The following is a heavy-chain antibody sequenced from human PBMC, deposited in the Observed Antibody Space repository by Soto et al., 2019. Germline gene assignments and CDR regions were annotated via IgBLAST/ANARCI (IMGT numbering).Heavy chain of an antibody. V-gene: IGHV3-7*01. J-gene: IGHJ6*02. D-gene: IGHD1-7*01. CDR3: ARDPRPGITGTRPYYCGMDV. Sequence: GGSLRLSCAASGFTFSSYWMSWVRQAPGKGLEWVANIKQDGSEKYYVDSVKGRFTISRDNAKNSLYLQMNSLRAEDTAVYYCARDPRPGITGTRPYYCGMDVWGQGTTVTVSS. CDR1: GFTFSSYW. CDR2: IKQDGSEK.